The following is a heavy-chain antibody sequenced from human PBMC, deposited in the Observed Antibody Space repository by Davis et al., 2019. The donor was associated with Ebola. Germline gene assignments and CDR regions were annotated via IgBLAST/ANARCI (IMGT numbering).Heavy chain of an antibody. Sequence: PSETLSLTCTVSGGSISSGGYYWSWIRQHPGKGLEWIGYIYYSGSTYYNPSLKSRVTISVDTSKNQLSLKLTSVTAADTAVYYCARGLTITASYYYYMDVWGKGTTVIVSS. J-gene: IGHJ6*03. CDR2: IYYSGST. CDR3: ARGLTITASYYYYMDV. V-gene: IGHV4-31*03. CDR1: GGSISSGGYY. D-gene: IGHD4-11*01.